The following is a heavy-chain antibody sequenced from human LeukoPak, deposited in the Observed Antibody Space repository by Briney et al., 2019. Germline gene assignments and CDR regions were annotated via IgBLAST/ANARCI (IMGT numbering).Heavy chain of an antibody. D-gene: IGHD4-11*01. Sequence: SETLSLTCTVSGGSISSGGYYWSWIRQPPGKGLEWTGYIYHSGSTYYNPSLKSRVTISVDRSKNQFSLKLSSVTAAGTAVYYCASSPTTVTGAYYMDVWGKGTTVTVSS. CDR3: ASSPTTVTGAYYMDV. J-gene: IGHJ6*03. V-gene: IGHV4-30-2*01. CDR2: IYHSGST. CDR1: GGSISSGGYY.